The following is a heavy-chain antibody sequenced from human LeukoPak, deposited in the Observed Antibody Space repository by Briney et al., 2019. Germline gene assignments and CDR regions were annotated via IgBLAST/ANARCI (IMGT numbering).Heavy chain of an antibody. CDR3: ARRGAKYYDFRGSDY. Sequence: ASVTVSFKASGYTFTGYYMHWVRQAPGQGLEWMGWIDPNSGGTNYAQKFQGRVTMTRDTSISTAYMELSRLRSDDTAVYYCARRGAKYYDFRGSDYWGQGTLVTVSS. J-gene: IGHJ4*02. CDR1: GYTFTGYY. V-gene: IGHV1-2*02. D-gene: IGHD3-3*01. CDR2: IDPNSGGT.